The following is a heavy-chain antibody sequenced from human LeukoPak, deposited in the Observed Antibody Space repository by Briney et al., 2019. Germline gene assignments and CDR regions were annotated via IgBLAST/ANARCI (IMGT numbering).Heavy chain of an antibody. J-gene: IGHJ4*02. D-gene: IGHD6-19*01. CDR2: IYYSGST. Sequence: SETLSLTCTVSGGSISSYYWSWIRQPPGKGLEWIGYIYYSGSTNYNPSLKSRVTISVDTSKNQFSLKLSSVTAADTAVYYCARSVYSSGWYVRSDPDYWGQGTLVTVSS. CDR1: GGSISSYY. V-gene: IGHV4-59*01. CDR3: ARSVYSSGWYVRSDPDY.